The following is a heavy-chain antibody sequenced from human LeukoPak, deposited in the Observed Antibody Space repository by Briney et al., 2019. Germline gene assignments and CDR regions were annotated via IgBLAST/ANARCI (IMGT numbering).Heavy chain of an antibody. D-gene: IGHD2-15*01. J-gene: IGHJ6*02. CDR3: ARPKGYCSGGSCSNYYYYGMDV. Sequence: GGSLRLFCAASGFTFSDYYMSWIRQAPGKGLEWVSYISSSGSTIYYADSVKGRFTISRDNAKNSLYLQMNSLRAEDTAVYYCARPKGYCSGGSCSNYYYYGMDVWGQGTTVTVSS. CDR1: GFTFSDYY. CDR2: ISSSGSTI. V-gene: IGHV3-11*01.